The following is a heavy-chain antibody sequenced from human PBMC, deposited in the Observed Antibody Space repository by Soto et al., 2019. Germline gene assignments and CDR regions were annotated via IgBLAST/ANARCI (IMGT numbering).Heavy chain of an antibody. J-gene: IGHJ4*02. V-gene: IGHV4-39*01. CDR2: IDFNGNT. Sequence: SETLSLTCNVSGGSLKNRLHYWGWIRQPAGKGLEWIGTIDFNGNTRYNPSLGSRATVLAETSRNEFSLRLASVTAADTSVYYCARHNRQTYGSSPWDSWGQGVLVTVSS. CDR1: GGSLKNRLHY. CDR3: ARHNRQTYGSSPWDS. D-gene: IGHD6-19*01.